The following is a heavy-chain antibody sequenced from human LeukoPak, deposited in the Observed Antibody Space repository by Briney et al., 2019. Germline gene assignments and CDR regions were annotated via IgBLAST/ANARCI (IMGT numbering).Heavy chain of an antibody. Sequence: PSETLSLTCTVSDDSISGYYWSWVRQPPGKGLEWIGYIYSTRSTTYTPSLESRVSFSVDTSKNQFSLRLTSLTAADTALYYCARYRQGTSGNDYWGQGTLVTVSS. CDR2: IYSTRST. J-gene: IGHJ4*02. D-gene: IGHD2-8*01. CDR3: ARYRQGTSGNDY. CDR1: DDSISGYY. V-gene: IGHV4-59*01.